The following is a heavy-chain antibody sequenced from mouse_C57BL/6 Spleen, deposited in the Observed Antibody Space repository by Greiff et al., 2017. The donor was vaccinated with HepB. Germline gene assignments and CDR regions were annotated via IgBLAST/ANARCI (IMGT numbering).Heavy chain of an antibody. D-gene: IGHD1-1*01. CDR2: INPCNGGT. CDR3: ARSASTVVADFAY. V-gene: IGHV1-53*01. Sequence: VQLQQPGTELVKPGASVKLSCKASGYTFTSYWMHWVKQRPGQGLEWIGNINPCNGGTNYNEKFKSKATLTVDKSSSTAYMQLSSLTSEDSAVYYCARSASTVVADFAYWGQGTLVTVSA. CDR1: GYTFTSYW. J-gene: IGHJ3*01.